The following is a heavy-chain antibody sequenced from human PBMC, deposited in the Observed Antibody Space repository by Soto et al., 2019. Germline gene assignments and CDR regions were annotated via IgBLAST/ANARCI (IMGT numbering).Heavy chain of an antibody. Sequence: GGSLRLSCAASGFTFSSYSMNWVRQAPGKGLEWVSSISSSSSYIYYADSVKGRFTISRDNAKNSLYLQMNSLRAEDTAVYYCARGALWVGESCRAFDIWGQGTMVTVSS. CDR1: GFTFSSYS. J-gene: IGHJ3*02. D-gene: IGHD3-10*01. V-gene: IGHV3-21*01. CDR3: ARGALWVGESCRAFDI. CDR2: ISSSSSYI.